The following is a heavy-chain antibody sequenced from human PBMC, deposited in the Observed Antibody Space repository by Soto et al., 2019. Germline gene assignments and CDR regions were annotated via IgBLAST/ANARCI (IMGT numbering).Heavy chain of an antibody. CDR3: AKDSNKYSSSLRGRYFDY. Sequence: PGGSLRLSCAASGFPFSRYVMSWVRQAPGKGLEWVSGISGGGSNTFYADSVKGRFTISRDNSKNTLLLQMNSLGAEDTAVYYCAKDSNKYSSSLRGRYFDYWGQGIGVTV. J-gene: IGHJ4*02. D-gene: IGHD4-4*01. CDR2: ISGGGSNT. V-gene: IGHV3-23*01. CDR1: GFPFSRYV.